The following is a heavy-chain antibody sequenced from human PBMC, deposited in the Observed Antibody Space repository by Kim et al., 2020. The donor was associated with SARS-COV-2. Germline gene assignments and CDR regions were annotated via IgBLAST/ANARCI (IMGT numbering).Heavy chain of an antibody. J-gene: IGHJ4*02. Sequence: SVKVSCKASGGTFSSYAISWVRQAPGQGLEWMGRIIPILGIANYAQKFQGRVTITADKSTSTAYMELSSLRSEDTAVYYCARAYPGRLQLQTVWGQGTLVTVSS. CDR3: ARAYPGRLQLQTV. D-gene: IGHD5-12*01. V-gene: IGHV1-69*04. CDR1: GGTFSSYA. CDR2: IIPILGIA.